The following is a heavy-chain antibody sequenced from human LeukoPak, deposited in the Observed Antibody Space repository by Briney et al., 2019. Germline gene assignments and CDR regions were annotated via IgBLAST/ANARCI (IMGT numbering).Heavy chain of an antibody. CDR2: ISYDGSNI. CDR3: ARDYSSGYYRTFDY. J-gene: IGHJ4*02. Sequence: GGSLRLSCAASGFTFSSYAMHWVLQAPGYGLEWVAVISYDGSNIYYADSVKGRFTISRDNSKNTLYLQVNSLRAEDTAVYYCARDYSSGYYRTFDYWGQGTLVTVSS. CDR1: GFTFSSYA. D-gene: IGHD3-22*01. V-gene: IGHV3-30*04.